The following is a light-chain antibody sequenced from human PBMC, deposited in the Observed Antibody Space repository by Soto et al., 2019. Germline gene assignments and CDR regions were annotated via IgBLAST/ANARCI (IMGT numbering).Light chain of an antibody. CDR2: KND. J-gene: IGLJ1*01. Sequence: QSVLTQSPSASGTPGQRVTISCSGSGSSIGRHDVFWYQQLPGTAPKLLIYKNDQRPLGVPDRFSGSKSGTSASVAISGLRSEDEADYYCLVWDDSLSSRVFGTGTKVTVL. CDR1: GSSIGRHD. V-gene: IGLV1-47*01. CDR3: LVWDDSLSSRV.